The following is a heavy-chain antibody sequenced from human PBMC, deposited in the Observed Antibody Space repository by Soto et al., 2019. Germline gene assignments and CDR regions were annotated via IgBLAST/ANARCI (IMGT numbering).Heavy chain of an antibody. D-gene: IGHD2-15*01. J-gene: IGHJ6*02. Sequence: ASVKVSCKASGYTFTSYYMHWVRQAPGQGLEWMGIINPSGGSTSYAQKFQGSVTMTRDTSTSTVYMELSSLRSEDTAVYYCARDYGGSEADYYYGMDVWGQGTTVTVSS. V-gene: IGHV1-46*01. CDR2: INPSGGST. CDR1: GYTFTSYY. CDR3: ARDYGGSEADYYYGMDV.